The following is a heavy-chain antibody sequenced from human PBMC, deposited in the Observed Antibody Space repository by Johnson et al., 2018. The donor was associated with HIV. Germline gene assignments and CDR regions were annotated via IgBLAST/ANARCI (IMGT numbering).Heavy chain of an antibody. CDR2: INSDGSST. J-gene: IGHJ3*02. D-gene: IGHD6-13*01. CDR1: GFTFSSYW. CDR3: ARRRYSSTWHDAFDI. Sequence: VQLVESGGGLVQPGRSLRLSCAASGFTFSSYWMHWVRQAPGKGLVWVSRINSDGSSTSYADSVKGRFTISRDNSNNTLYLQMNSLRVEDTAVDYGARRRYSSTWHDAFDIWGQGTMVTVSS. V-gene: IGHV3-74*02.